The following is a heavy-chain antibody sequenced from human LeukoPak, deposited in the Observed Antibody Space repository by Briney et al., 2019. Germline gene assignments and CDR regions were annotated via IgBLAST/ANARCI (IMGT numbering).Heavy chain of an antibody. Sequence: GRSLRLSCAASGFTFSSYGMHWVRKAPGKGLEWVAVIWYDGSNKYYADSVKGRLTISRDNSKNTLYLQMNSLRAEDTAVYYCAREPYIVVVVAATDYWGQGTLVTVSS. D-gene: IGHD2-15*01. CDR3: AREPYIVVVVAATDY. V-gene: IGHV3-33*01. CDR1: GFTFSSYG. J-gene: IGHJ4*02. CDR2: IWYDGSNK.